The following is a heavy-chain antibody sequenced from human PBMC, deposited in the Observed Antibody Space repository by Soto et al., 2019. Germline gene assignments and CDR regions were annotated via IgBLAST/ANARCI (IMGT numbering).Heavy chain of an antibody. J-gene: IGHJ1*01. V-gene: IGHV3-23*01. Sequence: EVQLLGSGGDLVQPGASLRLSWAAFGFTFSTHAMSWVRQAAGRGLEWVSAINEDGVATHYADSVKGRFTISRDNSKNTLYLQMSSLRADDTATYYCAQDYCTNCVCYSPLEHWGQGTLVTVSS. D-gene: IGHD2-8*01. CDR1: GFTFSTHA. CDR2: INEDGVAT. CDR3: AQDYCTNCVCYSPLEH.